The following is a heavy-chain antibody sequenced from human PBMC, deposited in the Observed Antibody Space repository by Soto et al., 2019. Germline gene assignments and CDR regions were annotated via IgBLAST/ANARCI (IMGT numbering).Heavy chain of an antibody. CDR1: GFTFSSFG. V-gene: IGHV3-74*01. CDR2: INSNGSST. Sequence: GGPLRLSCAASGFTFSSFGLHWVRQAPGQGLGWVSIINSNGSSTSYAESVKGRFTISRDNAKNRLYLQMNSLRAEDTAVYYCARDYYDYIWGSYRFFDYWGQGTLVTVSS. J-gene: IGHJ4*02. CDR3: ARDYYDYIWGSYRFFDY. D-gene: IGHD3-16*02.